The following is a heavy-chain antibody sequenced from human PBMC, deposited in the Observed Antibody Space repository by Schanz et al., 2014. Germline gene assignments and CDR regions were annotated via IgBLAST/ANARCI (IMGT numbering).Heavy chain of an antibody. Sequence: EVQLLESGGGLVQPGGSLRLSCEASGFTFSNYAMRWIRQAPGQGLEWVSGISASGGATYYADSVKGRFTISRDISDNTVHAQISSRRADDTAVYYCARDRVGSGASYVTFDIWGQGTMVTVSS. CDR1: GFTFSNYA. J-gene: IGHJ3*02. CDR3: ARDRVGSGASYVTFDI. CDR2: ISASGGAT. D-gene: IGHD3-16*01. V-gene: IGHV3-23*01.